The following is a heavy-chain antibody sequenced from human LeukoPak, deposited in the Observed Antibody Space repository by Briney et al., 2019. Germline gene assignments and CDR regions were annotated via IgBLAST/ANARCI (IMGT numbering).Heavy chain of an antibody. D-gene: IGHD1-26*01. Sequence: GGSLRLSCAASEFSVGSNYMTWVRQAPGKGLEWVSLIYSGGSTYYADSVKGRFTISRDNSKNTLYLQMNSLRAEDTAVYYCTREPYDSGSYYFDYWGQGTLVTVSS. CDR3: TREPYDSGSYYFDY. V-gene: IGHV3-66*01. CDR2: IYSGGST. CDR1: EFSVGSNY. J-gene: IGHJ4*02.